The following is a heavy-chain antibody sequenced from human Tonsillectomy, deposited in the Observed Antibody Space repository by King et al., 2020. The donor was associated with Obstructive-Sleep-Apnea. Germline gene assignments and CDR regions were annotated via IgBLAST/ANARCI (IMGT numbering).Heavy chain of an antibody. CDR1: GYSFTDYW. Sequence: QLVQSGAEVKKPGESLRISCKGSGYSFTDYWISWVRQMPGKGLEWMGRIDPRDSYTNYSPSFQGHVTISGNKSINTAYLQWSSLKASDTAMYYCARTIRESRWPFFDYWGQGSLVTVSS. CDR3: ARTIRESRWPFFDY. J-gene: IGHJ4*02. D-gene: IGHD4-23*01. V-gene: IGHV5-10-1*03. CDR2: IDPRDSYT.